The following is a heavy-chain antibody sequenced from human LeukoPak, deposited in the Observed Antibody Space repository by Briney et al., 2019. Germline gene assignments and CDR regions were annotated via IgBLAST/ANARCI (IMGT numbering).Heavy chain of an antibody. V-gene: IGHV4-30-4*01. CDR1: GGSISSGDYY. J-gene: IGHJ4*02. CDR3: ARDYDSSGFPLFDY. Sequence: PSETLSLTCTVSGGSISSGDYYWSWIRQPPGKGLEWIGYIYCSGSTYYSPSLKSRVSISVDTSKNQFSLKLSSVTAADTAVYYCARDYDSSGFPLFDYWGQGALVTVSS. D-gene: IGHD3-22*01. CDR2: IYCSGST.